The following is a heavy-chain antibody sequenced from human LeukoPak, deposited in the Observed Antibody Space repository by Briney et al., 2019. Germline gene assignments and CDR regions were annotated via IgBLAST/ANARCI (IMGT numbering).Heavy chain of an antibody. CDR1: GGSISSSSYY. Sequence: SETLSLTCTISGGSISSSSYYWGWIRQPPGKGLEWIGSIYYSGSTYYNPSLKSRVTISVDTSKNQFSLKLSSVTAADTAVYYCARHIGFQIPPFYYYYYYMDVWGKGTTVTISS. CDR2: IYYSGST. CDR3: ARHIGFQIPPFYYYYYYMDV. D-gene: IGHD3-10*01. J-gene: IGHJ6*03. V-gene: IGHV4-39*01.